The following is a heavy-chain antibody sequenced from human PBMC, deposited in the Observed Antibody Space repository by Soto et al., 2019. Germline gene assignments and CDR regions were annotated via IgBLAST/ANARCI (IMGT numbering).Heavy chain of an antibody. CDR3: ARWSAIVGGAEALDV. V-gene: IGHV1-18*01. J-gene: IGHJ3*01. D-gene: IGHD1-26*01. CDR1: GYTFINYG. CDR2: LSAYNGDT. Sequence: QVQLVQSGAEVKKPEASVRVSCNTSGYTFINYGITWVRQAPGQGLEWMGWLSAYNGDTSSSEKLQDRFTMTTDTSTNTVYMDLRSLTSDDTAVYYCARWSAIVGGAEALDVWGQGTMVIVSS.